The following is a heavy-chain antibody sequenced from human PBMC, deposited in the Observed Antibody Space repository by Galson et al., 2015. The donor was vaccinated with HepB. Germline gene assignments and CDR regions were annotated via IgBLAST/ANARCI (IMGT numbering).Heavy chain of an antibody. J-gene: IGHJ6*02. Sequence: SLRLSCAASGFTVSSNYMSWVRQAPGKGLEWVSVIYSGGSTYYADSVKGRFTISRDNSKDTLYLQMNSLRAEDTAVYYCARGRTGYYYYYGMDVWGQGTTVTVSS. V-gene: IGHV3-66*01. D-gene: IGHD2-8*02. CDR1: GFTVSSNY. CDR2: IYSGGST. CDR3: ARGRTGYYYYYGMDV.